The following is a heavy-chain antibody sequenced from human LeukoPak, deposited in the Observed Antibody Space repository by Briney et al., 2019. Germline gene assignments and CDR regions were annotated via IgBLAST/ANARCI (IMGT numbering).Heavy chain of an antibody. CDR1: GFTFSSYW. CDR2: INSDGSST. J-gene: IGHJ4*02. Sequence: GGSLRLSCAASGFTFSSYWMHWVRQAPGKGLVWVSRINSDGSSTNYADSVKGRFTISRDNAKNTLYLQMDSLRAEDTAVYYCARALTTSTTVTTGYWGQGILVTVFS. D-gene: IGHD4-17*01. V-gene: IGHV3-74*01. CDR3: ARALTTSTTVTTGY.